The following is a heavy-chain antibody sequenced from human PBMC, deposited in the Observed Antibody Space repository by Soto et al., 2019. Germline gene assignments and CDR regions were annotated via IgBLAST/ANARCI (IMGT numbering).Heavy chain of an antibody. CDR1: GFTFTGHY. CDR3: AQSGSFFRPSLGYFDY. Sequence: ASVKVSCKASGFTFTGHYIHWVRQAPGQGLEWMGWINPNSGGTSYAQKFQGRVTMTRDTSITTAYMELSRLSSDDTAVYYCAQSGSFFRPSLGYFDYWGQGTLVTVSS. V-gene: IGHV1-2*02. CDR2: INPNSGGT. J-gene: IGHJ4*02. D-gene: IGHD1-26*01.